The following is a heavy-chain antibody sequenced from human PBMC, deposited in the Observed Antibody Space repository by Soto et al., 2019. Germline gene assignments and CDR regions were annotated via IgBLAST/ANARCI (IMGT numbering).Heavy chain of an antibody. V-gene: IGHV4-59*01. CDR2: IYYSGST. J-gene: IGHJ4*02. CDR3: ARDGAYYGSGSYYPDSYYFDS. D-gene: IGHD3-10*01. CDR1: GGSISSYY. Sequence: SETLSLTCTVSGGSISSYYWSWIRQPPGKGLEWIGYIYYSGSTNYNPSLKSRVTISVDTSKNQFSLKLSSVTAADTAVYYCARDGAYYGSGSYYPDSYYFDSWGKGGLVTVSS.